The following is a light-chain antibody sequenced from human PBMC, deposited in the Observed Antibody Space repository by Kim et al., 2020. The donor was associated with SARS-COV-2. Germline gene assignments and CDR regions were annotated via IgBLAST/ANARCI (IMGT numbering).Light chain of an antibody. CDR3: SSYTSINTRV. CDR1: PRDVCGYIS. CDR2: DVR. V-gene: IGLV2-14*03. Sequence: QLFTISFSRSPRDVCGYISVSWYQQHPDKAPQLMIYDVRNRPSRVSNRFSGPKSGNTASLHISGLQSEHEADYYCSSYTSINTRVFGGGTQLTVL. J-gene: IGLJ3*02.